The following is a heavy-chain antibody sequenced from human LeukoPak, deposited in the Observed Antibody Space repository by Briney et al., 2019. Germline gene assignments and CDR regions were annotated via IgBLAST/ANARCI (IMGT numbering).Heavy chain of an antibody. CDR1: GFTFSSYD. D-gene: IGHD2-15*01. CDR2: IVTVGDT. J-gene: IGHJ4*02. Sequence: GGSLRLSCAASGFTFSSYDMHWVRQAPGRGLEWVSAIVTVGDTYYPGSMKGRFTISRDNSKNTVYLEMNSLRREDTAVYYCVYCSGGNCYYTVRGWTYWGQGTLVTVSS. CDR3: VYCSGGNCYYTVRGWTY. V-gene: IGHV3-13*01.